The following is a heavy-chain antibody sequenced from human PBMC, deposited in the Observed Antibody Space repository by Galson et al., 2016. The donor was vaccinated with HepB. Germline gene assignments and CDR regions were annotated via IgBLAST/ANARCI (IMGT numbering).Heavy chain of an antibody. CDR2: INHSGST. J-gene: IGHJ4*02. CDR1: GGSFSGYY. V-gene: IGHV4-34*09. Sequence: TLSLTCAVYGGSFSGYYWSWIRQSPGKGLEWIGEINHSGSTNYNPSLESRVSISVDTSKNQFSLKLSSVTAADTAVYYCARDKNERGYSYGHFDYWGQGALVTVSS. D-gene: IGHD5-18*01. CDR3: ARDKNERGYSYGHFDY.